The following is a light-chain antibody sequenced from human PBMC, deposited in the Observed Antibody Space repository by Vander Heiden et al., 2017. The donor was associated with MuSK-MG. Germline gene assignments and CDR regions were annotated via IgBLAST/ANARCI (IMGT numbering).Light chain of an antibody. J-gene: IGLJ3*02. V-gene: IGLV1-40*01. CDR1: SSNIGARYD. Sequence: SVLTPPPSVSGAPGQMVSISRTGNSSNIGARYDVHWYQQVPGTAPKVLIYGNTNRPAGVPDRFSAAKSGTSASLAIAGLQAEDEADYYCQSYDISLSGWVFGGGTKLTVL. CDR2: GNT. CDR3: QSYDISLSGWV.